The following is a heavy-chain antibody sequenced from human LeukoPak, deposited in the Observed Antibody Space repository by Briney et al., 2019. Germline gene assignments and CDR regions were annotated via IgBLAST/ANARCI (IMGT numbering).Heavy chain of an antibody. D-gene: IGHD6-19*01. Sequence: GGSLRLSCAASGFTFSIYAMSWVRQAPGKGLEWVANIKQDGSEKYYVDSVRGRFTISRDNAKNSLYLQMNSLRVEDTAVYYCARGGSSWGQGTLVTVSS. J-gene: IGHJ5*02. CDR3: ARGGSS. CDR2: IKQDGSEK. V-gene: IGHV3-7*01. CDR1: GFTFSIYA.